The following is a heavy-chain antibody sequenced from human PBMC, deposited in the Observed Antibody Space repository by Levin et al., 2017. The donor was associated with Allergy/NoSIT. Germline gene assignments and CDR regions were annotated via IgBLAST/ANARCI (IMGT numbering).Heavy chain of an antibody. D-gene: IGHD3-9*01. CDR3: AKDGNWLPSYYYYYYMDV. Sequence: GESLKISCAASGFTFSSYGMHWVRQAPGKGLEWVAVISYDGSNKYYADSVKGRFTISRDNSKNTLYLQMNSLRAEDTAVYYCAKDGNWLPSYYYYYYMDVWGKGTTVTVSS. J-gene: IGHJ6*03. CDR1: GFTFSSYG. V-gene: IGHV3-30*18. CDR2: ISYDGSNK.